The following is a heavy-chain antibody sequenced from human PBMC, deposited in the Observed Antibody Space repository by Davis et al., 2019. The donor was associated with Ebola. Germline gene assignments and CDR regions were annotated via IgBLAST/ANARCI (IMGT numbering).Heavy chain of an antibody. CDR1: GFTFSSYA. V-gene: IGHV3-30-3*01. Sequence: PGGSLRLSCAASGFTFSSYAMHWVRQAPGKGLEWVAVISYDGSNKYYADSVKGRFTISRDNSKNTLYLQMNSLRAEDTAVYYCARGGATMVRGVLYYYYGMDVWGQGTTVTVSS. CDR3: ARGGATMVRGVLYYYYGMDV. CDR2: ISYDGSNK. D-gene: IGHD3-10*01. J-gene: IGHJ6*02.